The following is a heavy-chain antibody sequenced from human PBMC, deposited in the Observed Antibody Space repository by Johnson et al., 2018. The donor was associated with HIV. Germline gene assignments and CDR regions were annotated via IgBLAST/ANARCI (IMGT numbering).Heavy chain of an antibody. Sequence: VQLVESGGGVVRPGGSLRLSCAASGFTVSSNYMSWVRQAPGKGLEWVSVIDTTGDTYYPGSVMGRFTISRENARNSLYLQMNSLRAGDTAVYYCVRVSWFGAFDIWGQGTMVTVSS. V-gene: IGHV3-13*01. D-gene: IGHD3-10*01. J-gene: IGHJ3*02. CDR2: IDTTGDT. CDR3: VRVSWFGAFDI. CDR1: GFTVSSNY.